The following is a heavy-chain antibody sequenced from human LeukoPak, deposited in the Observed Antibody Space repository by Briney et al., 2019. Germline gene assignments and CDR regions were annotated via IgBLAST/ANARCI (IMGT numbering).Heavy chain of an antibody. D-gene: IGHD5-24*01. V-gene: IGHV3-23*01. CDR2: ISGSGGST. J-gene: IGHJ4*02. CDR1: GFTFSSYA. Sequence: GGSLRLSCAASGFTFSSYAMSWVRQAPGKGLEWVSAISGSGGSTYYADSVKGRFTISRDNSKNSLHLQMSSLRDEDSAVYYCARDRLMGYWGQGTLVTVSS. CDR3: ARDRLMGY.